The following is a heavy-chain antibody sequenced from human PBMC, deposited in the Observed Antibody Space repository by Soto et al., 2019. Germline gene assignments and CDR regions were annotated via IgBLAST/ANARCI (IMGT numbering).Heavy chain of an antibody. CDR1: GFSLSNTKMG. D-gene: IGHD2-21*02. V-gene: IGHV2-26*01. Sequence: SGPTLVNPTETLTLTCTVSGFSLSNTKMGVSWIRQSPGKALEWLASIFSNDEKSYRTLLKSRLTISKDTSKSQVVLTMTNMDPVDTGTYYCARIVDCGGDCYPFDYWGQGTLVTVSS. CDR2: IFSNDEK. J-gene: IGHJ4*02. CDR3: ARIVDCGGDCYPFDY.